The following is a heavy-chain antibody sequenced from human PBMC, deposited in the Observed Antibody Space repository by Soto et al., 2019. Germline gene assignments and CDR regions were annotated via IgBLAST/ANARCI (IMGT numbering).Heavy chain of an antibody. D-gene: IGHD3-3*01. CDR3: ARGFLDPTRGFDD. V-gene: IGHV1-69*02. CDR2: IIPILGIA. CDR1: GGTFSSYT. Sequence: KSLLASVKVSCKASGGTFSSYTISWVRQAPGQGLEWMGRIIPILGIANYAQKFQGRVTITADKSTSTAYMELSSLRSEDTAVYYCARGFLDPTRGFDDWGQGTLVTVSS. J-gene: IGHJ4*02.